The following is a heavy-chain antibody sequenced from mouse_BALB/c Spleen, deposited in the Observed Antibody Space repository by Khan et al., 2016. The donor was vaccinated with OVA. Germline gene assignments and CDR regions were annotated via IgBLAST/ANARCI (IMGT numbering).Heavy chain of an antibody. Sequence: EVKLLESGPGLVKPSQSLSLTCTVTGYSITSDYAWNWIRQFPGNKLEWMGFISYSGNTKSNPSLNSRFSITRDTSKNQFFLQLNSVTTEDTATYYCARVYGGDFDYWGQGTSLTGSS. J-gene: IGHJ2*02. CDR3: ARVYGGDFDY. CDR1: GYSITSDYA. CDR2: ISYSGNT. V-gene: IGHV3-2*02. D-gene: IGHD1-1*02.